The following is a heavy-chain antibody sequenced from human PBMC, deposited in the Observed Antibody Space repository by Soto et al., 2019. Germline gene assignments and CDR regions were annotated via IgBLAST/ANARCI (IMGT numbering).Heavy chain of an antibody. D-gene: IGHD6-19*01. J-gene: IGHJ1*01. Sequence: ASVKVSCKASGYTFTSYYMHWVRQAPGQGLEWMGIINPSGGSTSYAQKFQGSVTMTRDTSTSTVYMELSSLRSEDTAVYYCASGGSSGWYFQHWGQGTLVTVSS. CDR1: GYTFTSYY. CDR2: INPSGGST. V-gene: IGHV1-46*01. CDR3: ASGGSSGWYFQH.